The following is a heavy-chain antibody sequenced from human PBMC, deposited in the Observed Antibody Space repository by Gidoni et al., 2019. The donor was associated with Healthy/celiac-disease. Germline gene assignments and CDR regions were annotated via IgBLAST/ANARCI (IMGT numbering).Heavy chain of an antibody. J-gene: IGHJ4*02. V-gene: IGHV1-18*01. CDR2: VSAYNENT. CDR3: AREGQDLLRFWEWERPFDY. Sequence: QVQLVQSGAEVKKPGASVKVSCKASGYTFTSYGISWVRQAPGQGPEWMGWVSAYNENTNYAQKLQGRVTMTTDTSKSKAYMELRSLRSDDTAVYYCAREGQDLLRFWEWERPFDYWGQGTLVTVSS. D-gene: IGHD3-3*01. CDR1: GYTFTSYG.